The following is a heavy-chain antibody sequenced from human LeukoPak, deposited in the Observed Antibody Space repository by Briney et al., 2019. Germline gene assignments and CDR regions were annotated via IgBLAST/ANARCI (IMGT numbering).Heavy chain of an antibody. D-gene: IGHD3-22*01. CDR2: IYYSGNT. Sequence: SETLSLTCTVSGGSISNYDWTWVRQPPGKGLEWVGYIYYSGNTNYNPYLTSRVTISVDTSKNQFSLKLSSVTAADTAVYYCARTWYYDSSGYSYFDYWGQGTLVTVSS. J-gene: IGHJ4*02. CDR3: ARTWYYDSSGYSYFDY. V-gene: IGHV4-59*08. CDR1: GGSISNYD.